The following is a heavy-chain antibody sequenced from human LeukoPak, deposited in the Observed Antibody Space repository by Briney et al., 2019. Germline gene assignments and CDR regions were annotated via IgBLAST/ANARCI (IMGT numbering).Heavy chain of an antibody. CDR2: MYYSGSA. V-gene: IGHV4-59*12. Sequence: PSETLSLTCSVSGGSISSYYWSWIRQSPGKGLEWIGYMYYSGSANYNPSLKSRVTISVDTSKNQFSLKLSSVTAADTAVYYCARGGYGSGLDYWGQGTLVTVSS. D-gene: IGHD3-10*01. CDR1: GGSISSYY. CDR3: ARGGYGSGLDY. J-gene: IGHJ4*02.